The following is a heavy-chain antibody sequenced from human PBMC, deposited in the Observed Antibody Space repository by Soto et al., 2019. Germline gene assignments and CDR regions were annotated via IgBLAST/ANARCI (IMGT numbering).Heavy chain of an antibody. CDR1: GLTCSSYA. CDR2: ISSNGGST. D-gene: IGHD3-22*01. V-gene: IGHV3-64*01. CDR3: ARERGGANYYDSSGPNPGAFDI. J-gene: IGHJ3*02. Sequence: PGGSLRLSCAASGLTCSSYAMRWVRQAPGKGLEYVSAISSNGGSTYYANSVKGRSAISRDNSKNTLYLQMGSLRAEDMAVYYCARERGGANYYDSSGPNPGAFDIWGQGTMVTVSS.